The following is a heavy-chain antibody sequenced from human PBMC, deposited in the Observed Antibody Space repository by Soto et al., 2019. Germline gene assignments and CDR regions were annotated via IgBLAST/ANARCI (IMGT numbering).Heavy chain of an antibody. Sequence: GGSLRLSCAASGFTFSSYAMSWVRQPPGKGLDWVSAISGSGGSTYYADSVKGRFTISRDNSKNTLYLQMNSLRAEDTAVYYCATTLGPKVAGYFQHWGQGTPVPVSS. V-gene: IGHV3-23*01. J-gene: IGHJ1*01. CDR3: ATTLGPKVAGYFQH. D-gene: IGHD6-19*01. CDR2: ISGSGGST. CDR1: GFTFSSYA.